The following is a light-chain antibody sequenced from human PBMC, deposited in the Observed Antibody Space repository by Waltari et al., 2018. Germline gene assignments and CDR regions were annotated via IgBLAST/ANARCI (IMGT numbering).Light chain of an antibody. CDR3: QQYDISPLT. V-gene: IGKV3-20*01. CDR1: QTIRTTY. J-gene: IGKJ4*01. Sequence: EIVLTQSPGTLSLSQGEGATISCRTSQTIRTTYLAWYQQKPGQAPPLLIYGTFSRATGIPDRFTGSGSGTDFSLTISSLEPEDFATYYCQQYDISPLTFGGGTKVEIK. CDR2: GTF.